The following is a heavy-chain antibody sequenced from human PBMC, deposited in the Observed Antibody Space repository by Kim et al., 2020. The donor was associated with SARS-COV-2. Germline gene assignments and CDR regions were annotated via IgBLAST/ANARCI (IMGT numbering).Heavy chain of an antibody. CDR2: VYYTGNT. CDR1: GGSISSSSYY. J-gene: IGHJ4*02. Sequence: SETLSLTCTVSGGSISSSSYYWGWLRQPPGKGLEWIGSVYYTGNTYYNPSLKIRIAISVDASKNQFSLKLNSVTAADTAVYYCARHFRGTYIRFLGLFQFDSWGQGTLVTVSS. D-gene: IGHD3-3*01. V-gene: IGHV4-39*01. CDR3: ARHFRGTYIRFLGLFQFDS.